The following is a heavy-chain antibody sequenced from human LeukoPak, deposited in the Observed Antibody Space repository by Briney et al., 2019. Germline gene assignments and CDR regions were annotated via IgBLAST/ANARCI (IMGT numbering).Heavy chain of an antibody. V-gene: IGHV1-3*01. J-gene: IGHJ4*02. Sequence: ASVKVSCKASGYTFTSYAMHWVRQAPGQRLEWMGWINAGNGNTKYSQKFQGRVTITRDTSASTAYMELSSLRSEDTAVYYCARVGSQLLYYGDYGGFDYWGQGTLVTVSS. CDR3: ARVGSQLLYYGDYGGFDY. D-gene: IGHD4-17*01. CDR2: INAGNGNT. CDR1: GYTFTSYA.